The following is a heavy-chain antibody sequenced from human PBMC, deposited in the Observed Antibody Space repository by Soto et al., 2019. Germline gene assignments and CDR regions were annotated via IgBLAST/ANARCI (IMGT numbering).Heavy chain of an antibody. CDR3: ARYSRVATVTSRYYYYGMDV. CDR2: INPSGGST. CDR1: GYTFTSYY. Sequence: GASVKVSCKASGYTFTSYYMHWVRQAPGQGLEWMGIINPSGGSTSYAQKFQGRVTMTRDTSTSTVYMELSSLRSEDTAVYYCARYSRVATVTSRYYYYGMDVWGQGTTVTVS. V-gene: IGHV1-46*01. J-gene: IGHJ6*02. D-gene: IGHD4-17*01.